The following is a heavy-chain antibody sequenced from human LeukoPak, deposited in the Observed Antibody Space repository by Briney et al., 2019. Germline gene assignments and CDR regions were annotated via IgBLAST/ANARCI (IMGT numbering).Heavy chain of an antibody. CDR1: GASINSYY. V-gene: IGHV4-59*08. Sequence: SETLSLTCTVSGASINSYYWSWIRQPPGKGLEWIGYIYYSGSTNYNPSLKSRVTISVDTSKNQFSLKLRSVTAADTAVYYCAGLADTSSYYEDYWGQGTLVTVSS. CDR2: IYYSGST. J-gene: IGHJ4*02. CDR3: AGLADTSSYYEDY. D-gene: IGHD3-22*01.